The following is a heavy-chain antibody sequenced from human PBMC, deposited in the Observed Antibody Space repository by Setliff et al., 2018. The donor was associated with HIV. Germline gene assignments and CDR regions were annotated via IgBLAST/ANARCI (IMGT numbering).Heavy chain of an antibody. Sequence: ASVKVSCKASGYSLSTYAISWVRQAPGQGLEWMGWIDSNNGSRNFAQKFRGRVTMTTDTSTSTAYMELRSLRSDDTAVYYCARVPARDYYDSSGYYDYWGQGTLVTVSS. CDR1: GYSLSTYA. J-gene: IGHJ4*02. V-gene: IGHV1-18*01. CDR3: ARVPARDYYDSSGYYDY. D-gene: IGHD3-22*01. CDR2: IDSNNGSR.